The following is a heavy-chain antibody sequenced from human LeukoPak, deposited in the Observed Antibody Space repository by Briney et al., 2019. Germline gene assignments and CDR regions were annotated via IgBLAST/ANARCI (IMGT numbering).Heavy chain of an antibody. Sequence: PSETLSLTCTVSSGSISSYYWGWIRQPPGKGLEWIGYIYYSGSTNYNPSLKSRVTISVDTSKNQFSLKLSSVTAADTAVYYCARAGYSSGFWGFVDYWGQGTLVTVSS. CDR3: ARAGYSSGFWGFVDY. D-gene: IGHD6-19*01. CDR2: IYYSGST. V-gene: IGHV4-59*01. CDR1: SGSISSYY. J-gene: IGHJ4*02.